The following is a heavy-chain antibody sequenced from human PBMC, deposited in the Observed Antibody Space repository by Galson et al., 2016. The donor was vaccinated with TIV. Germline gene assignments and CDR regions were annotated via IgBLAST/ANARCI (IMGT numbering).Heavy chain of an antibody. CDR1: GFSLSTPGMC. Sequence: PALVKPTQTLTLTCSFSGFSLSTPGMCVSWIRQPPGKALEWLARIDWEDDKYYSTSLKTRLTISKGTSKNQVVLTMTNMDPVDTATYYCARRGPRGDTDYWGQGTFVTVSS. CDR3: ARRGPRGDTDY. J-gene: IGHJ4*02. V-gene: IGHV2-70*11. CDR2: IDWEDDK.